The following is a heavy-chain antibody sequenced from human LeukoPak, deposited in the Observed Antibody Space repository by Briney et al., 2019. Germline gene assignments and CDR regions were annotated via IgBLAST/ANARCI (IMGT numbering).Heavy chain of an antibody. CDR1: GYTLTELS. CDR2: FDPEDGET. Sequence: ASVKVSCKVSGYTLTELSMHWVRQAPGKGLEWMGGFDPEDGETIYAQKFQGRVTMTEDTSTDTAYMELSSLRSEDTAVYYCARDLKGDYYFDYWGQGTLVTVSS. J-gene: IGHJ4*02. V-gene: IGHV1-24*01. CDR3: ARDLKGDYYFDY.